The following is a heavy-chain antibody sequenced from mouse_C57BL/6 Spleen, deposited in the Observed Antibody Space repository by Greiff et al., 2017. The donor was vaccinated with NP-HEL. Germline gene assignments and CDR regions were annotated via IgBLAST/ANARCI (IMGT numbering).Heavy chain of an antibody. J-gene: IGHJ3*01. CDR3: ARGNYEDWFAY. Sequence: EVKLVESGPGMVKPSQSLSLTCTVTGYSITSGYDWHWIRHFPGNKLEWMGFISYSGSTNYNPSLKSRISITHDTSKNHFFLKLNSVTTEDTATYYCARGNYEDWFAYWGQGTLVTVSA. D-gene: IGHD2-1*01. CDR1: GYSITSGYD. V-gene: IGHV3-1*01. CDR2: ISYSGST.